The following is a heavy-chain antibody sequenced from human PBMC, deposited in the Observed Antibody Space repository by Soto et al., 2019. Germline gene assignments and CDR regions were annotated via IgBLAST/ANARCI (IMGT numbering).Heavy chain of an antibody. Sequence: PGGSLRLSCVASGFTFGSRAMSWVRQAPGEGLEWVSTITDTGGDTKYADSVRGRFTITRDNSKNTLYLQMSSLRAEDSAVYYCARRSKDSYPGRGMFVFGGRGALVTVSS. CDR2: ITDTGGDT. CDR3: ARRSKDSYPGRGMFVF. CDR1: GFTFGSRA. V-gene: IGHV3-23*01. J-gene: IGHJ4*01. D-gene: IGHD3-10*01.